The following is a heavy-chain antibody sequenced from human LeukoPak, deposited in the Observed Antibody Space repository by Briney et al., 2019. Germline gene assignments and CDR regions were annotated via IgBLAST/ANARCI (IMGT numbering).Heavy chain of an antibody. J-gene: IGHJ4*02. V-gene: IGHV4-4*07. CDR3: ARDGYYSDY. CDR2: IYSSGTT. Sequence: SETLSLTCSVSGGSTSSYYWSWIRQPAGKGLEWIGRIYSSGTTNYNPSLKSRVTMSVDTSKNQFSLNLSSVTAADTAVYYCARDGYYSDYWGQGTLVTVSS. D-gene: IGHD3-22*01. CDR1: GGSTSSYY.